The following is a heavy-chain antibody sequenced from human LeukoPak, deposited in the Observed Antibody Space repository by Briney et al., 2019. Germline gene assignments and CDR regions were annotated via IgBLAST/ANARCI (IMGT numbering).Heavy chain of an antibody. CDR3: ATPPHYYGSGSYPFDY. D-gene: IGHD3-10*01. Sequence: ASVKVSCKVSGYTLTELSMHWARQAPGKGLEWMGGFDPEDGETIYAQKFQGRVTMTEDTSTDTAYMELSSLRSEDTAVYYCATPPHYYGSGSYPFDYWGQGTLVTVSS. J-gene: IGHJ4*02. V-gene: IGHV1-24*01. CDR2: FDPEDGET. CDR1: GYTLTELS.